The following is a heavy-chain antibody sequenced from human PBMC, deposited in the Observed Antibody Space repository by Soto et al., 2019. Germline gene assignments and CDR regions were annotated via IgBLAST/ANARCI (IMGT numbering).Heavy chain of an antibody. CDR1: GFTFSNYW. V-gene: IGHV3-74*01. D-gene: IGHD2-15*01. Sequence: EVQLVESGGGLVQPGGSLTLSCAASGFTFSNYWMYWVRQVPGKGLVWVSRINSDGTRASYGDSAKGRFTISRDNAKNTLYLQMNSRRADDTAVYYCARAHSGPDWGQGTLVTVSS. J-gene: IGHJ4*02. CDR3: ARAHSGPD. CDR2: INSDGTRA.